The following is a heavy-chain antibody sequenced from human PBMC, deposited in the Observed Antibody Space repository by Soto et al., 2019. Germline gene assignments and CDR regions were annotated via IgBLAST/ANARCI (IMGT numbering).Heavy chain of an antibody. Sequence: SGGSLRLSCAASGFTFSDYYMSWIRQAPGKGLEWVSYISSSSSYTNYADSVKGRFTISRDNAKNSLYLQMNSLRAEDTAVYYCARGSSSGGNDAFDIWGQGTMVTVSS. V-gene: IGHV3-11*06. CDR1: GFTFSDYY. J-gene: IGHJ3*02. CDR3: ARGSSSGGNDAFDI. CDR2: ISSSSSYT. D-gene: IGHD6-13*01.